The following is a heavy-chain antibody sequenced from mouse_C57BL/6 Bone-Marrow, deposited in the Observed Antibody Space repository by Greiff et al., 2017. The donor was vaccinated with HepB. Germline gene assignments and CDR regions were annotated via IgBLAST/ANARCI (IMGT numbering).Heavy chain of an antibody. V-gene: IGHV1-63*01. CDR1: GYTFTNYW. Sequence: VQLQQSGAELVRPGTSVKMSCKASGYTFTNYWIGWAKQRPGHGLEWIGDIYPGGGYTNYNEKFKGKATLTADKSSSTAYMQFSSLTSEDSAIYYCARKGYGSSYDFDYWGQGTTLTVSS. J-gene: IGHJ2*01. CDR2: IYPGGGYT. D-gene: IGHD1-1*01. CDR3: ARKGYGSSYDFDY.